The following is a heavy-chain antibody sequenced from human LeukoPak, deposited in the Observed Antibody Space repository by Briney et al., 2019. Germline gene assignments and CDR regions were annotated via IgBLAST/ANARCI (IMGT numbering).Heavy chain of an antibody. CDR1: GFTFSSYS. CDR3: ARDILRYFDV. CDR2: ISSSSSTI. Sequence: GGSLRLSCAVSGFTFSSYSMNWVRQAPGKGLEWVSYISSSSSTIYYADSVKGRFTISRDNAKNSLYLQMNSLRAEDTAVYYCARDILRYFDVWGKGTTVTVSS. V-gene: IGHV3-48*01. J-gene: IGHJ6*04. D-gene: IGHD3-9*01.